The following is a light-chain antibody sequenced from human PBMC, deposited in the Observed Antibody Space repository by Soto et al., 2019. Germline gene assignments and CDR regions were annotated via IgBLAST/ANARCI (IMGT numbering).Light chain of an antibody. CDR3: QQYNNWPFS. J-gene: IGKJ5*01. CDR1: WISNDY. V-gene: IGKV3-15*01. Sequence: EIVLTQSPATLSVSPGGGATLSYRARWISNDYLAWYQQKPGQAPRLLIYGASNRATGVPDRFSGSGSGTDFTLTISSLQSEDVAVYFCQQYNNWPFSFGQGTKLEIK. CDR2: GAS.